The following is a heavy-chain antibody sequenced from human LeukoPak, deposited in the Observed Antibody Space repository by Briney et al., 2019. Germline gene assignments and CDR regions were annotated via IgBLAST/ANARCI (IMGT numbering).Heavy chain of an antibody. Sequence: SETLSLTCTVSGGSISSGSYYWSWIRQPAGKGLEWIGRIYTSGSTNYNPSLKSRVTISVDTSKNQFSLKLSSVTAADTAVYYCARHSNYYDPPLSASYFDYWGQGTLVTVSS. CDR3: ARHSNYYDPPLSASYFDY. CDR1: GGSISSGSYY. D-gene: IGHD3-22*01. J-gene: IGHJ4*02. CDR2: IYTSGST. V-gene: IGHV4-61*02.